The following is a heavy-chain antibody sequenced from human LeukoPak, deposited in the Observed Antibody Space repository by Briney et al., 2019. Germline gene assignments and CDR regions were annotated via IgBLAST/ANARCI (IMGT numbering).Heavy chain of an antibody. V-gene: IGHV4-61*02. J-gene: IGHJ6*03. CDR1: GGSISSGSYY. CDR3: AREWNNYDFWSGYTAYYYYYMDV. Sequence: SETLSLTCTVSGGSISSGSYYWSWIRQPAGKGLEWSMCIYTSGSTNSNPSLKSRVTISVDASKNQFSLKLSSVTAADTAVYYCAREWNNYDFWSGYTAYYYYYMDVWGKGTTVTVSS. CDR2: IYTSGST. D-gene: IGHD3-3*01.